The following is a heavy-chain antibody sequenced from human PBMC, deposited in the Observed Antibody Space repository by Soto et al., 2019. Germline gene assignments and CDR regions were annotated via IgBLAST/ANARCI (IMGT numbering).Heavy chain of an antibody. Sequence: AVKVSCKASGGTFSSYAIRWVRQAPGQGLEWMGGIIPIFGTANYAQKFQGRVTITADESTSTAYMELSSLRSEDTAVYYCARVRITMVRGLDYYYYGMDVWGQGTKVTVS. J-gene: IGHJ6*02. CDR3: ARVRITMVRGLDYYYYGMDV. CDR2: IIPIFGTA. CDR1: GGTFSSYA. V-gene: IGHV1-69*13. D-gene: IGHD3-10*01.